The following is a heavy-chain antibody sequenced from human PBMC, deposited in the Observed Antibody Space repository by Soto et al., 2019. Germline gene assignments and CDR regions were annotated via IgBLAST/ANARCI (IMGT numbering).Heavy chain of an antibody. CDR1: GGSLSSRSYY. CDR3: ASRRHYDFWSGYARQFDP. Sequence: SDTLSLTCPVSGGSLSSRSYYWVWLREPPGKGWVGMGSIYYRGRTYYNPSLKSRITISVDTSKNQCSLKLSSLTAADTAVDYCASRRHYDFWSGYARQFDPWGQGALVTVPS. CDR2: IYYRGRT. D-gene: IGHD3-3*01. J-gene: IGHJ5*02. V-gene: IGHV4-39*01.